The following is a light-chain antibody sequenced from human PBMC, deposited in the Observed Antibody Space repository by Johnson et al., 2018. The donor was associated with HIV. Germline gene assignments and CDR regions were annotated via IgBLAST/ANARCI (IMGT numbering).Light chain of an antibody. CDR1: SSNIGNNY. CDR3: GTWDSSLSAYV. Sequence: FVLTQPPSVSAAPGQKVTISCSGSSSNIGNNYISWFQHLPGSAPKLLIYEINKRPSGIPDRFSGSKSGTSATLGITGLQTGDEADYYCGTWDSSLSAYVFGTWTKVTVL. J-gene: IGLJ1*01. V-gene: IGLV1-51*02. CDR2: EIN.